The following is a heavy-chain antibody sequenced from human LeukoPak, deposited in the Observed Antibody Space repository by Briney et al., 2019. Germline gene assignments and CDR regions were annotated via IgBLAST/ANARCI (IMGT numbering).Heavy chain of an antibody. Sequence: GGSLRLSCTASGFTFSSYAMSWVRQAPGKGLEWVSAISGSGGSTYYADSVKGRFTISRDNSKNTLYLQMNSLRAEDTAVYYCAKGTAAAGILDYWGQGTLVTVSS. CDR2: ISGSGGST. J-gene: IGHJ4*02. V-gene: IGHV3-23*01. CDR1: GFTFSSYA. CDR3: AKGTAAAGILDY. D-gene: IGHD6-13*01.